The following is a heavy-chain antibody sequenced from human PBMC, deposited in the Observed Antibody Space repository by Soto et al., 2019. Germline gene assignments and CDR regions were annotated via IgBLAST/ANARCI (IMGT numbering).Heavy chain of an antibody. D-gene: IGHD4-17*01. V-gene: IGHV3-30*18. Sequence: QVQLVESGGGVVQPGRSLRLSCAAAGFTFSSYGMHWVRQAPGTGLEWVAVMSYDGSKYYADTVKGRFTISRDNSKNTLYLQINSRRPEDTAVYYCAKDFTPWFGDYFYYYYGMDVWGQGTTVTVSS. CDR3: AKDFTPWFGDYFYYYYGMDV. CDR2: MSYDGSK. CDR1: GFTFSSYG. J-gene: IGHJ6*02.